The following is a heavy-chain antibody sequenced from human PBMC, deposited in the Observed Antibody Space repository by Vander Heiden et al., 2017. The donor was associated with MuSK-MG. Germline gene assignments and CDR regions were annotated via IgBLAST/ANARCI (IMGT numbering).Heavy chain of an antibody. Sequence: EVQLLESGGGLVQPGGSLRLSCAASGFTFSSYAMSWVRQAPGKGLEWVSVISGSGGSTYYADSVKGRFTISRDNSKNTLYLQMNSLRAEDTAVYYSASPTGESNAFDIWGQGTMVTVSS. CDR2: ISGSGGST. V-gene: IGHV3-23*01. CDR3: ASPTGESNAFDI. D-gene: IGHD1-26*01. CDR1: GFTFSSYA. J-gene: IGHJ3*02.